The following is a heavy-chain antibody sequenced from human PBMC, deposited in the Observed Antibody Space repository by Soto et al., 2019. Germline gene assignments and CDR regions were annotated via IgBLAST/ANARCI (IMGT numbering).Heavy chain of an antibody. V-gene: IGHV4-31*03. CDR3: ASDFKYDFWSGYRTNYYGMDV. Sequence: QVQLQESGPGLVKPSQTLSLTCTVSGGSISSGGYYWSWIRQHQGKGLEWIGYIYYSGSTYYNPSLKSRVTISVDTSKNQFSLKLSSVTAADTAVYYCASDFKYDFWSGYRTNYYGMDVWGQGTTVTVSS. CDR2: IYYSGST. D-gene: IGHD3-3*01. J-gene: IGHJ6*02. CDR1: GGSISSGGYY.